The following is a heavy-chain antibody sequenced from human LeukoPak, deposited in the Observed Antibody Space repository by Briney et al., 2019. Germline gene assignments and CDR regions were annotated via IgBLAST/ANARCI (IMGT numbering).Heavy chain of an antibody. CDR1: GGSISSGDYY. V-gene: IGHV4-30-4*01. CDR2: IYYSGST. Sequence: PSETLSLTCTVSGGSISSGDYYWSWIRQPPGKGLEWIGYIYYSGSTYYNPSLKSRVTISVDTSKNQFSLKLSSVTAADTAVYYCARDRLTAVAGYGMDVWGQGTTVTVSS. CDR3: ARDRLTAVAGYGMDV. D-gene: IGHD6-19*01. J-gene: IGHJ6*02.